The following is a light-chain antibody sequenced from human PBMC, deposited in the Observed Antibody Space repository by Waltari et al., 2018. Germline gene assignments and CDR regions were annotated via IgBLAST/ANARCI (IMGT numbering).Light chain of an antibody. J-gene: IGLJ3*02. CDR3: CSYAGSYTLGV. CDR2: DVA. V-gene: IGLV2-11*01. CDR1: SSDLGAYNY. Sequence: QSALTQPRPVSGSPGQSVTISCTGTSSDLGAYNYVSWYQQHPGKAPKLMIYDVAKRPSGVPDRFSGSKSGDTASLTISGLQTEDEADYYCCSYAGSYTLGVFGGGTKLTVL.